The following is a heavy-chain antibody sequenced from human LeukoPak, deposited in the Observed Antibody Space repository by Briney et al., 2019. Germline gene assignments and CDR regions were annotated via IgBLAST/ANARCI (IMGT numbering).Heavy chain of an antibody. CDR2: IYYSGST. CDR3: ARDVVEDYYYYYMDV. J-gene: IGHJ6*03. V-gene: IGHV4-39*07. D-gene: IGHD2-21*01. Sequence: SETLSLTCTVSGGSISSSSYYWGWIRQPPGKGLEWIGSIYYSGSTYYNPSLKSRVTISVDTSKNQFSLKLSSVTAADTAVYYCARDVVEDYYYYYMDVWGKGTTVTVSS. CDR1: GGSISSSSYY.